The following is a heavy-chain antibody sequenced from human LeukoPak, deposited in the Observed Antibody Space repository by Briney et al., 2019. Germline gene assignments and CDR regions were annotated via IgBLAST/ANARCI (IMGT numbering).Heavy chain of an antibody. D-gene: IGHD3-16*02. CDR1: GYSISSGYY. Sequence: SETLSLTCTVSGYSISSGYYWGWIRQPPGKGLEWIGSIYHSGSTYYNPSLKSRVTISVDTSKNQFSLKLSSVTAADTAVYYCARVSGDYVWGSYRPSYFQHWGQGTLVTVSS. CDR3: ARVSGDYVWGSYRPSYFQH. V-gene: IGHV4-38-2*02. CDR2: IYHSGST. J-gene: IGHJ1*01.